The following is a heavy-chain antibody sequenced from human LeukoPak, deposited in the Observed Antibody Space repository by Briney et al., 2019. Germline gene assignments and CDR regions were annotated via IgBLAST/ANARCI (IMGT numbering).Heavy chain of an antibody. D-gene: IGHD5-18*01. J-gene: IGHJ4*02. Sequence: GRSLRLSCAASGFTFSSYAMHWVRQAPGKGLEWVAVISYDGSNKYYADSVKGRFTISRDNSKNTLYLQMNSLRAEDTAVYYCARAMAVVYSYGKQDYWGQGTLVTVSS. CDR2: ISYDGSNK. CDR1: GFTFSSYA. CDR3: ARAMAVVYSYGKQDY. V-gene: IGHV3-30*04.